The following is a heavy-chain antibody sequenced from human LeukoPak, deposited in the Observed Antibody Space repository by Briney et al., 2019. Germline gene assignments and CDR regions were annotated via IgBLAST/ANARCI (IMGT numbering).Heavy chain of an antibody. D-gene: IGHD6-13*01. CDR1: GGSISSSSYY. Sequence: SETLSLTCTVSGGSISSSSYYWGWIRQPPGKGLEWIGSIYYSGSTYYNPSLKSRVTISVDTSKNQFSLKLSSVTAADTAVYYCARPVIAAAGNAVDYWGQGTLVTVSS. CDR3: ARPVIAAAGNAVDY. CDR2: IYYSGST. J-gene: IGHJ4*02. V-gene: IGHV4-39*01.